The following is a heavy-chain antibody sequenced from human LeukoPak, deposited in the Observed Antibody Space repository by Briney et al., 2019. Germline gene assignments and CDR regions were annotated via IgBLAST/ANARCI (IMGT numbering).Heavy chain of an antibody. CDR1: GGSISSSSYY. CDR3: ARIPPRPNYFDY. Sequence: SETLSLTCTVSGGSISSSSYYWGWIRQPPGKGLEWIGSIYYSGSTYYNPSLKSRVTISVDTSKNQFSLKLSSVTAADTAVYYCARIPPRPNYFDYWGQGTLVTVSS. J-gene: IGHJ4*02. V-gene: IGHV4-39*07. D-gene: IGHD1-14*01. CDR2: IYYSGST.